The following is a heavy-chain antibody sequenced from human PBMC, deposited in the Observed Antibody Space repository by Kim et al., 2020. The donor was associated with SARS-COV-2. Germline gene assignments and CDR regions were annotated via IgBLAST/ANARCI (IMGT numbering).Heavy chain of an antibody. Sequence: GGSLRLSCAASGFTFSSYWMHWVRQAPGKGLVWLSRINSDGSSTSYADSVKGRFTISRDNAKNTLYLQMNSLRAEDTAVYYCAREYAGYSSGWYRYWGQGTLVTVSS. CDR2: INSDGSST. CDR1: GFTFSSYW. D-gene: IGHD6-19*01. CDR3: AREYAGYSSGWYRY. V-gene: IGHV3-74*01. J-gene: IGHJ4*02.